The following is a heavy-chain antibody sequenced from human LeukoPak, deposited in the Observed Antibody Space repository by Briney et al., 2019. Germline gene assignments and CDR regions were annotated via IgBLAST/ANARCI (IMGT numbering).Heavy chain of an antibody. Sequence: ASVKVSCKASGYTFTSYHMHWVRQAPGQGLEWMGWISAYNGNTNYAQKLQGRVTMTTDTSTSTAYMELRSLRSDDTAVYYCARDHRWYYDSRGPKNFDYWGQGTLVTVSS. CDR2: ISAYNGNT. CDR1: GYTFTSYH. D-gene: IGHD3-22*01. CDR3: ARDHRWYYDSRGPKNFDY. V-gene: IGHV1-18*04. J-gene: IGHJ4*02.